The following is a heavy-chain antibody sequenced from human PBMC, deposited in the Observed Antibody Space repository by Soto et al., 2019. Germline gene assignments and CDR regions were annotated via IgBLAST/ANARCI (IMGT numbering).Heavy chain of an antibody. CDR2: ISCDGSNK. V-gene: IGHV3-30-3*01. Sequence: PGGSLRLSCAASGFTFSSYAMHWVRQAPGKGLEWVAVISCDGSNKYYADSVKGRCTISRDNSKNTLYLQMNSLRAEDTAVSYCARDFGMDVWGQGTTVTVSS. J-gene: IGHJ6*02. CDR3: ARDFGMDV. CDR1: GFTFSSYA.